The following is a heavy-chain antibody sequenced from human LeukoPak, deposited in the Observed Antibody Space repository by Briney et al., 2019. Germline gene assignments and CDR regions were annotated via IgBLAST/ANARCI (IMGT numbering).Heavy chain of an antibody. Sequence: SETLSLTCTVSGGSISSSSYYWGWIRQPPGKGLEWIGSIYYSGSTYYNPSLKSRVTISVDTSKNQFSLKLSSVTAADTAVYYCARVRKGYGSGSYYKENWFDPWGQGTLVTVSS. V-gene: IGHV4-39*07. J-gene: IGHJ5*02. CDR3: ARVRKGYGSGSYYKENWFDP. CDR2: IYYSGST. CDR1: GGSISSSSYY. D-gene: IGHD3-10*01.